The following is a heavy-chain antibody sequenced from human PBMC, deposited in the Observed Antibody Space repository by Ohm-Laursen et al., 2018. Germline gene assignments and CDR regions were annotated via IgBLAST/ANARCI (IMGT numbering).Heavy chain of an antibody. Sequence: SDTLSLTCPVSGGSISGYYWTWIRQPPGKGLEWIGYISHSGSTNYNSSLKSRVTISLDTSRNQFSLKLSSVTAADTAVYFCARAGWVQYRSAKAHFDSWGQGTLVTVSS. CDR3: ARAGWVQYRSAKAHFDS. D-gene: IGHD5-24*01. CDR2: ISHSGST. J-gene: IGHJ4*02. CDR1: GGSISGYY. V-gene: IGHV4-59*08.